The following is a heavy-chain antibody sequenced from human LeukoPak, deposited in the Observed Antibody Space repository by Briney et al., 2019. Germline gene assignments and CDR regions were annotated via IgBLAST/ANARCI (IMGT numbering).Heavy chain of an antibody. CDR3: AKDIRAVGATFHMDV. CDR1: GFTFDDYA. D-gene: IGHD1-26*01. V-gene: IGHV3-43D*03. CDR2: INWDGGST. J-gene: IGHJ6*03. Sequence: GGSLRLSCAASGFTFDDYAMHWVRQAPGKGLEWVSLINWDGGSTYYADSVKGRFTISRDNSKNSLYLQMNSLRAEDTALYYCAKDIRAVGATFHMDVWGKGTTVTVSS.